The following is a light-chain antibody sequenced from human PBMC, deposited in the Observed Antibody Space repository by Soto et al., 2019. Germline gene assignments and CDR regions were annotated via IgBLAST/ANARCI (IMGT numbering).Light chain of an antibody. CDR1: QGIRND. J-gene: IGKJ4*01. CDR3: LQDYDFAFT. CDR2: AVS. Sequence: AIQMTQSPSSLSASVGDRVTITCRASQGIRNDLGWYQQKPGKAPNLLIYAVSHLQSGVPSRFSGSGSGTDFTLTISSLQPEDFANYYCLQDYDFAFTFGGGTKVELK. V-gene: IGKV1-6*01.